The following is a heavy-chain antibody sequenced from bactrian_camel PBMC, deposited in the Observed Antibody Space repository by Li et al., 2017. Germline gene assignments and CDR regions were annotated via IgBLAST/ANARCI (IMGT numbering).Heavy chain of an antibody. V-gene: IGHV3S25*01. J-gene: IGHJ4*01. CDR1: GFTFSNYW. CDR2: VNSGGDRL. CDR3: VRDLVDAGDY. Sequence: QLVESGGGLVQPGGSLRLSCAASGFTFSNYWMYWVRQAPGKGLEWVSAVNSGGDRLYYADSVKGRFTISRDSAKNTVYLQMNSLKLEDTAVYYCVRDLVDAGDYWGQGTQVTVS. D-gene: IGHD7*01.